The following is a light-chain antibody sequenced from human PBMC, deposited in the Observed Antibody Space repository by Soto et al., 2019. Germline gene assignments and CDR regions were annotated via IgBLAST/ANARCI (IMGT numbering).Light chain of an antibody. CDR1: QSISSW. CDR3: QQYNSHWT. V-gene: IGKV1-5*03. CDR2: KAS. J-gene: IGKJ1*01. Sequence: DIQMTQSPSTLSASVGDRVTITCRASQSISSWLAWYQQKPGKAPKLLIYKASSLESGVPSRFSGSGSGTEFTLTISSLQPDDFATYYCQQYNSHWTFGQGTKV.